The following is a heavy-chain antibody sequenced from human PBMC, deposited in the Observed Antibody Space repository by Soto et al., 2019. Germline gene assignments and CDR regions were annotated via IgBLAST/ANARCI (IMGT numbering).Heavy chain of an antibody. CDR1: GFTFSSYG. J-gene: IGHJ5*02. Sequence: QVQLVESGGGVVQPGRSLRLSCAASGFTFSSYGMHWVRQAPGKGLEWVAVISYDGSNKYYADSVKGRFTISRDNSKNTLYLQMNSLRAEDTAVYYCAKDLIRYSSSWYPLFFDPWGQGTLVTVSS. CDR3: AKDLIRYSSSWYPLFFDP. V-gene: IGHV3-30*18. D-gene: IGHD6-13*01. CDR2: ISYDGSNK.